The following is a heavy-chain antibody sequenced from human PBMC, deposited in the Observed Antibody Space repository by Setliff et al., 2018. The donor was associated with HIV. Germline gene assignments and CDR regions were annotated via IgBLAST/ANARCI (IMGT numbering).Heavy chain of an antibody. D-gene: IGHD5-18*01. J-gene: IGHJ4*02. CDR3: ARLEVRSFYGYRNSPDY. Sequence: PSETLSLTCTVSDGSFSSDYWTWIRQTPGKGLEWIGYIYYSGSTKYNPSLTSRVTISVDTSKNQFSLKLSSVTAADTAVYYCARLEVRSFYGYRNSPDYWGQGTLVTVSS. V-gene: IGHV4-59*08. CDR1: DGSFSSDY. CDR2: IYYSGST.